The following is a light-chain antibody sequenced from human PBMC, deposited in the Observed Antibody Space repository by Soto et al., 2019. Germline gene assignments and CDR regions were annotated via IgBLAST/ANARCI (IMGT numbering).Light chain of an antibody. CDR3: HQYNKWPRT. CDR2: DAS. Sequence: EIVMTQSRSTLSVSPGEGATLSCRHSQSVDKDLAWYRQKPGQAPSLLVYDASTRATGAPARFSGSGSGTEFTLTITSLQSEDFAVDFCHQYNKWPRTFGRGTKVDIK. J-gene: IGKJ1*01. CDR1: QSVDKD. V-gene: IGKV3-15*01.